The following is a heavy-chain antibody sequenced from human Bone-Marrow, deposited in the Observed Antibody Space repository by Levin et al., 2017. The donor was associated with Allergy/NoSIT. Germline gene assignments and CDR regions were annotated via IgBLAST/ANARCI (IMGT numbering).Heavy chain of an antibody. V-gene: IGHV1-18*01. Sequence: ASVKVSCKASGYTFTSFGISWVRQAPGQGLEWMGWISCYDGKTNSAQKFQGRVTMTTDTSTSTAYMELRSLRSDDTAIYFCARQFYSIAAAPYYSGMDVWGQGTTVTVSS. CDR3: ARQFYSIAAAPYYSGMDV. CDR1: GYTFTSFG. J-gene: IGHJ6*02. CDR2: ISCYDGKT. D-gene: IGHD6-13*01.